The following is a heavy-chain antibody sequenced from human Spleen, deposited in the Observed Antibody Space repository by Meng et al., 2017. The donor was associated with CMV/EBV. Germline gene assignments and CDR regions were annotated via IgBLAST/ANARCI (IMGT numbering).Heavy chain of an antibody. J-gene: IGHJ4*02. CDR3: AGGSGWPFFDY. CDR1: GYTFINFG. Sequence: SCKAYGYTFINFGFTWVRQAPGQGLQWMGWISPYNGNRKYEKSLQGRVTLTTDTSTRTAYMELRSLRSDDTAVYYCAGGSGWPFFDYWGQGTLVTVSS. D-gene: IGHD6-25*01. V-gene: IGHV1-18*01. CDR2: ISPYNGNR.